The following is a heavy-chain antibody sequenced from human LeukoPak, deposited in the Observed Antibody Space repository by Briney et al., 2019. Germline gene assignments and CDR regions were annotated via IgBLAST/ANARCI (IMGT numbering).Heavy chain of an antibody. J-gene: IGHJ4*02. Sequence: SGTLSFTCGVSGVSITSTNWWSWVREPPGQGLEWIGEVSLSGHTNYNPSLSSRVIMALDTSKNHLSLNLTSVTAADTAVYYCSRENGAFSPFGYWGQGTLVTVPS. CDR2: VSLSGHT. CDR1: GVSITSTNW. CDR3: SRENGAFSPFGY. V-gene: IGHV4-4*02. D-gene: IGHD2-8*01.